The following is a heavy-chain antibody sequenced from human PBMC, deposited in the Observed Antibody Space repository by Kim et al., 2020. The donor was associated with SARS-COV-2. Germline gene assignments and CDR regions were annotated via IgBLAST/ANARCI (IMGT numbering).Heavy chain of an antibody. Sequence: PTLKSRVTISVDTSKNQFSLKLSSVTAADTAVYYCARGYYDILTGFFFDYWGQGTLVTVSS. J-gene: IGHJ4*02. V-gene: IGHV4-59*09. CDR3: ARGYYDILTGFFFDY. D-gene: IGHD3-9*01.